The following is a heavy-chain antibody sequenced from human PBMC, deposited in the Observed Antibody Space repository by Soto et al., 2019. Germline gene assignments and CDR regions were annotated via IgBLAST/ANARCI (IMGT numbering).Heavy chain of an antibody. CDR1: GFTFSSYS. Sequence: GGSLRLSCAASGFTFSSYSMNWVRQAPGKGLEWVSYISSSSSTIYYADSVKGRFTISRDNAKNSLYLQMNSLRDEDTAVYYCARSAPDYYYYGMDVWGQGTTVTVSS. CDR2: ISSSSSTI. J-gene: IGHJ6*02. V-gene: IGHV3-48*02. CDR3: ARSAPDYYYYGMDV.